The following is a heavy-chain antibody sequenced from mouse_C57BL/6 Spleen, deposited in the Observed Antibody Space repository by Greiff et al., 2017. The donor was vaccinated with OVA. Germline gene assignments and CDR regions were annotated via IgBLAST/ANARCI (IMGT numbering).Heavy chain of an antibody. CDR1: GYSFTGYY. Sequence: EVKLMESGPELVKPGASVKISCKASGYSFTGYYMNWVKQSPEKSLEWIGEINPSTGGTTYNQKFKAKATLTVDKSSSTAYMQLKSLTSEDSAVYYCASPRGVGMDYWGQGTSVTVSS. V-gene: IGHV1-42*01. CDR3: ASPRGVGMDY. CDR2: INPSTGGT. J-gene: IGHJ4*01.